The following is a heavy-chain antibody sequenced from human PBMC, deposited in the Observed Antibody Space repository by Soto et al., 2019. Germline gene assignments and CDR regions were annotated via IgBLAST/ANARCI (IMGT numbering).Heavy chain of an antibody. D-gene: IGHD2-2*01. CDR1: GFTFSSYA. CDR2: ISGGGINT. CDR3: AKLGFCTSPSCSNFDY. J-gene: IGHJ4*02. V-gene: IGHV3-23*01. Sequence: GGSLRLSCAASGFTFSSYAMTWVRQAPGKGLEWVSTISGGGINTYYADSVRGRFTISRDNSKSTLSLQLNSLRADDTAVYYCAKLGFCTSPSCSNFDYWGLGTLVTVSS.